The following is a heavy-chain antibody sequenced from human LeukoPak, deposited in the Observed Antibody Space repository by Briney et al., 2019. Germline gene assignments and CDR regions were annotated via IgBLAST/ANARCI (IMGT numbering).Heavy chain of an antibody. J-gene: IGHJ3*02. Sequence: ASVKVSCXASGYTFTSYGISWVRQAPGQGLEWMGWISAYNGNTNYAQKLQGRVTMTTDTSTSTAYMELRSLRSDDTAVYYCARDSPIYDFLSGYSDGNAFDIWGQGTMVTVSS. CDR1: GYTFTSYG. D-gene: IGHD3-3*01. CDR3: ARDSPIYDFLSGYSDGNAFDI. V-gene: IGHV1-18*01. CDR2: ISAYNGNT.